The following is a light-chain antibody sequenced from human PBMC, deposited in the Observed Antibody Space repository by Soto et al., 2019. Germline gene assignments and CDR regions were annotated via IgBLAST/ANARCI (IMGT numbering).Light chain of an antibody. Sequence: QSVLTQPPSASGTPGQRVTISCSGSSSNIGSNTVNWYQQLPGTAPKLLIYSNNQRPSGVPGRFSGSKSGTSASLAISGLQSEDEADYYCAAWDDSLIYVFGTGTKLTVL. V-gene: IGLV1-44*01. J-gene: IGLJ1*01. CDR2: SNN. CDR1: SSNIGSNT. CDR3: AAWDDSLIYV.